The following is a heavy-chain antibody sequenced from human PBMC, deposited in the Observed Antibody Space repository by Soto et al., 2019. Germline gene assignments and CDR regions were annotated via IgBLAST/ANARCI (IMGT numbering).Heavy chain of an antibody. J-gene: IGHJ6*02. D-gene: IGHD3-3*01. CDR1: GFTFSSYS. Sequence: PGGSLRLSCAASGFTFSSYSMYWVRQAPGKGLEWVSYISSSSSTIYYADSVKGRFTISRDNAKNSLYLQMNSLRDEDTAVYYCAREGYYDFWSAYFSFSRSDYYYNDMDVWGLGTTVTVSS. CDR3: AREGYYDFWSAYFSFSRSDYYYNDMDV. CDR2: ISSSSSTI. V-gene: IGHV3-48*02.